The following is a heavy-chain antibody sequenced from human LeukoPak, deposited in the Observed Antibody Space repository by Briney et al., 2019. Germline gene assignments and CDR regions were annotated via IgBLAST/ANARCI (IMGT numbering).Heavy chain of an antibody. CDR3: ARVDLDGAISWYGSF. Sequence: SVKVSFKASGYCLSSCVINWVRQAPGQGLEWVGGIIPIFGTPTYAQKFQGRVTITADESTSTAHMALSSLRSEDTAVYYCARVDLDGAISWYGSFCGQGTLVAVSS. CDR1: GYCLSSCV. D-gene: IGHD6-13*01. V-gene: IGHV1-69*01. J-gene: IGHJ4*02. CDR2: IIPIFGTP.